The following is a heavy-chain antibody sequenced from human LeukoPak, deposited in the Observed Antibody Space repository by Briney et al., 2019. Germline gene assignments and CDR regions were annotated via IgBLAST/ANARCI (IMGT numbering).Heavy chain of an antibody. CDR1: GFTFSNYA. J-gene: IGHJ4*02. V-gene: IGHV3-23*01. Sequence: GGSLRLSCAASGFTFSNYAMSWVRQAPGKGLDWVSGISGSGGDTYYADSVKGRFTISRDNSKNTLYLQMNSLRAEDTAVYYCAKDRSCTNNICHGDFDYWGQGTLVTVSS. D-gene: IGHD2-8*01. CDR3: AKDRSCTNNICHGDFDY. CDR2: ISGSGGDT.